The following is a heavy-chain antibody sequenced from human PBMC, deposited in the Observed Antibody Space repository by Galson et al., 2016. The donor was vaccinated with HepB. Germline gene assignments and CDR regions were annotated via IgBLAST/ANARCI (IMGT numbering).Heavy chain of an antibody. D-gene: IGHD2-21*02. V-gene: IGHV3-9*01. CDR1: GFSFENFA. CDR3: VRGRTATPGYFDS. J-gene: IGHJ4*02. CDR2: ISWNTDNV. Sequence: SLRLSCAASGFSFENFAMHWVRQVPGKGLEWVSGISWNTDNVGYADSVKGRFTISRDNAKNSLYLQMNSLRAEDTAVYYCVRGRTATPGYFDSWGQGTPVTVST.